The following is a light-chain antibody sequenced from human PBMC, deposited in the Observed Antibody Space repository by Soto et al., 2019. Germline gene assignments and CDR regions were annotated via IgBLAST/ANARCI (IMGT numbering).Light chain of an antibody. J-gene: IGLJ1*01. CDR3: SSYTTSSTRV. V-gene: IGLV2-14*01. CDR2: GVT. CDR1: SSDVGIYNY. Sequence: QSVLTQPASVSGSPGQSIAISCTGSSSDVGIYNYVSWYQQHPGKVPKLIIYGVTNRPSGVSNRFSGSKSGNTASLTISGLQAEGEADYYCSSYTTSSTRVFGTGTKVTVL.